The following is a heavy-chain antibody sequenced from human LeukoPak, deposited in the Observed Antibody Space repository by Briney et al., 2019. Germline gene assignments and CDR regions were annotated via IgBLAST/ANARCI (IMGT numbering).Heavy chain of an antibody. J-gene: IGHJ4*02. D-gene: IGHD1-26*01. Sequence: SETLSLTCTVSGASLSGSGYYWGWLRQPPGKGLEWIGSIYSSGRTYYNASLQSRVTISIETSKNQISLRLNSVTAADTAMYYCAKSGGYGLIDYWGQGTLVTVSS. CDR3: AKSGGYGLIDY. CDR2: IYSSGRT. CDR1: GASLSGSGYY. V-gene: IGHV4-39*01.